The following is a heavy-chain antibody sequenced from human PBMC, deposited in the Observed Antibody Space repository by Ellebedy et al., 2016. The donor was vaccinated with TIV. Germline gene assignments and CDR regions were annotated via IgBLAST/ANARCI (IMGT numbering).Heavy chain of an antibody. V-gene: IGHV4-39*07. CDR1: GGSISSSSYY. CDR3: ARGRQLDPPNYDY. J-gene: IGHJ4*02. Sequence: SETLSLXXTVSGGSISSSSYYWGWIRQPPGKGLEWIGSIYYSGSTYYNPSLKSRVTISLDTSKNQFSLKVSSVTAADTAVYYCARGRQLDPPNYDYWGQGTLVTVSS. D-gene: IGHD1-1*01. CDR2: IYYSGST.